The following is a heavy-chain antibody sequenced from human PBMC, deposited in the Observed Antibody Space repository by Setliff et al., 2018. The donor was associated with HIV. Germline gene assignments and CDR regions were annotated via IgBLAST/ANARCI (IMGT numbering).Heavy chain of an antibody. CDR2: INPKSGGT. Sequence: ASVKVSCKASGYIFTGYYMHWVRQAPGQGPGWLGRINPKSGGTRYAQKFQGRVSMTRDTAISTAYMELSRLRSDDSAVYYCARLPFITIFGVLNGDDGLDIWGQGTMVTVSS. J-gene: IGHJ3*02. CDR3: ARLPFITIFGVLNGDDGLDI. V-gene: IGHV1-2*06. CDR1: GYIFTGYY. D-gene: IGHD3-3*01.